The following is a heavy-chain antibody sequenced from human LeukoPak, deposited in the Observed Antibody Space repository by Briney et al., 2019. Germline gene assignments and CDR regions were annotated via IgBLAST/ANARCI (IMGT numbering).Heavy chain of an antibody. V-gene: IGHV3-23*01. CDR3: AKDLEGFGAVAGDY. D-gene: IGHD6-19*01. Sequence: GGSLRLSCAASGFTFSSYAMSWVRQAPGKGLEWVSAISGSGGSTYYADSVKGRFTISRDNSKNTLYLQMNSLRAEDTAVYYCAKDLEGFGAVAGDYWGQGTLVTVSS. CDR1: GFTFSSYA. CDR2: ISGSGGST. J-gene: IGHJ4*02.